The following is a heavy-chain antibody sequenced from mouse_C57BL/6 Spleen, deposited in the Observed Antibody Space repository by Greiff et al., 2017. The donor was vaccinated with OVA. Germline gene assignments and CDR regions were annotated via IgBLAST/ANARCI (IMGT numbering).Heavy chain of an antibody. D-gene: IGHD2-3*01. CDR3: ARRDSSNDGYCWAMDY. Sequence: VQLQQSGPELVKPGASVKISCKASGYTFTDYYMHWVKQSHGQSLEWIGDINPNNGGTSYNQKFKGKATLTVDKSSSTAYMELRSLTSEDSAVYYCARRDSSNDGYCWAMDYWGQGTSVTVSS. CDR2: INPNNGGT. CDR1: GYTFTDYY. J-gene: IGHJ4*01. V-gene: IGHV1-26*01.